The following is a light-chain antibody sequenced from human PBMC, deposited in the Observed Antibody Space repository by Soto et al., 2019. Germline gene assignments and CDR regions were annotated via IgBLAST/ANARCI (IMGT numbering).Light chain of an antibody. CDR1: SSNIGAPYD. Sequence: QSVLTQPPSVSGAPGQRVTISCTGSSSNIGAPYDVHWYQQLPGTAPKLLIYGNSNRPSGVPDRFSGSKSGTSASLAITGLQAEDEADYYGQSYDSRLSGSKVFGGGTKLTVL. CDR3: QSYDSRLSGSKV. J-gene: IGLJ2*01. CDR2: GNS. V-gene: IGLV1-40*01.